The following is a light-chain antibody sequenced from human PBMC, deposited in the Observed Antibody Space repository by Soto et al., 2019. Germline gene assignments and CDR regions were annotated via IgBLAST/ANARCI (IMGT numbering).Light chain of an antibody. CDR2: EVT. J-gene: IGLJ3*02. CDR1: SSDVGSRNL. V-gene: IGLV2-23*02. CDR3: CSYAGSYAWV. Sequence: QSVLTQPASVSGSPGQSITISCTGTSSDVGSRNLVSWYQQHPGKAPKLIIYEVTKWPSGVSNRFSGSKSGNTASLTIFGILAEDEADYYCCSYAGSYAWVFGGGTKLTVL.